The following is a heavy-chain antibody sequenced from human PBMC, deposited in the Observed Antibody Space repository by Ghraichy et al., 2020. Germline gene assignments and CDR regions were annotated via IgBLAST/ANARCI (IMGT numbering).Heavy chain of an antibody. CDR2: IIPIFGTA. CDR1: GGTFSSYA. J-gene: IGHJ3*02. D-gene: IGHD1-20*01. CDR3: ATPVTGMMLADAHAFDI. Sequence: SVKVSCKASGGTFSSYAISWVRQAPGQGLEWMGGIIPIFGTANYAQKFQGRVTITADKSTSTAYMELSSLRSEDTAVYYCATPVTGMMLADAHAFDIWGQGTMVTVSS. V-gene: IGHV1-69*06.